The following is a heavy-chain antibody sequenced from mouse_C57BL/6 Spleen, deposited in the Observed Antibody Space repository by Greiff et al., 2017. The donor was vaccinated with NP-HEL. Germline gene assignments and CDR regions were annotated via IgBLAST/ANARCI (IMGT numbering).Heavy chain of an antibody. Sequence: QVQLQQSGAELVRPGSSVKLSCKASGYTFTSYWMHWVKQRPIQGLEWIGNIDPSDSETHYNQKFKDKATLTVDKSSSTAYMQLSSLTSEDSAVYYCAREDGYDGFAYWGQGTLVTVSA. J-gene: IGHJ3*01. D-gene: IGHD2-2*01. CDR1: GYTFTSYW. V-gene: IGHV1-52*01. CDR2: IDPSDSET. CDR3: AREDGYDGFAY.